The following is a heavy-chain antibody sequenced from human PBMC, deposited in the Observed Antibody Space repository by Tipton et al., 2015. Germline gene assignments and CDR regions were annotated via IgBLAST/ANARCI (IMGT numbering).Heavy chain of an antibody. CDR3: ACQDYDSLTRDYQTVDS. CDR1: SDSISTYY. D-gene: IGHD3-9*01. CDR2: TQYSGST. J-gene: IGHJ4*02. Sequence: TLSLTCSVSSDSISTYYWSWIRQPPGKELEWIGYTQYSGSTNYNPSLKSRVTISVDTSKTQSSLKLTSLTAADTAVYYCACQDYDSLTRDYQTVDSWGQGTLVTVSS. V-gene: IGHV4-59*08.